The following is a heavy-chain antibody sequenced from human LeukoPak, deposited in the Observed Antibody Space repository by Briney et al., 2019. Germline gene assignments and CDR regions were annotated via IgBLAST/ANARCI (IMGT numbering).Heavy chain of an antibody. CDR2: ISGSGSST. Sequence: GVLRLSCVASGFTFTNYAMSWVRQTPGKGLEWVSFISGSGSSTYYADSVRGRFTISRDNANNFLYLQMNSLRAEDTALYYCARAYKDRSLAGKKEFFQHWGQGTLVTVSS. J-gene: IGHJ1*01. V-gene: IGHV3-23*01. CDR3: ARAYKDRSLAGKKEFFQH. D-gene: IGHD6-19*01. CDR1: GFTFTNYA.